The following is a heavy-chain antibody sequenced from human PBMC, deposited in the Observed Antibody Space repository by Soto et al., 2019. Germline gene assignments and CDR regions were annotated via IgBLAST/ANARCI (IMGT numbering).Heavy chain of an antibody. J-gene: IGHJ4*02. Sequence: GGSLRLSCAASGFTFNIYGMHWVRQAPDKGLEWVALISYDGSNQYYADSVKGRFTISRDNSKNTLFLQMNSLRADDTAVYYCAKDQASGQGSFDSWGQGTLLTVSS. V-gene: IGHV3-30*18. CDR2: ISYDGSNQ. CDR1: GFTFNIYG. CDR3: AKDQASGQGSFDS.